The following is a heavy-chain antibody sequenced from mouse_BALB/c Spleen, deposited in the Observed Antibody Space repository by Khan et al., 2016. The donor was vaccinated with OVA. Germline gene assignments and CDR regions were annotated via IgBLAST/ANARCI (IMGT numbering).Heavy chain of an antibody. CDR2: INPSSGYN. V-gene: IGHV1-4*01. CDR3: TRGGYGSFGY. D-gene: IGHD1-1*01. CDR1: GYIFTSYM. J-gene: IGHJ3*01. Sequence: QVQLQQSGAELARPGASVKLSCKASGYIFTSYMMHWVKQRPGQGLEWIGDINPSSGYNNYNQKFKDKATLTADKSSSTAYMQLSSLTSEDSAVSYCTRGGYGSFGYWGQGTLVTVSA.